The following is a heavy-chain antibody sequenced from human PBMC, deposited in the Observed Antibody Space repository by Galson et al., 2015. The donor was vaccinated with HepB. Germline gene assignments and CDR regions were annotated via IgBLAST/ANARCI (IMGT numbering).Heavy chain of an antibody. J-gene: IGHJ4*02. D-gene: IGHD2-15*01. Sequence: SLRLSCAASGFTFSSFAMSWVRQAPGKGLEWVPTISESGGSTYYADSVRGRFTISRDNSKNTLHLQMNSLRAEDTALYYCAKRGYCSGGSCYRNFDYWGQGTLFTVSS. V-gene: IGHV3-23*01. CDR2: ISESGGST. CDR3: AKRGYCSGGSCYRNFDY. CDR1: GFTFSSFA.